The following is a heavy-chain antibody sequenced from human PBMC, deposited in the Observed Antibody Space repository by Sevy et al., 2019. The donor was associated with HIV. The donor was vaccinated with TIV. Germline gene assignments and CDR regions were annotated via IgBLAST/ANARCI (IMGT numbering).Heavy chain of an antibody. J-gene: IGHJ4*02. Sequence: ASVKVSCKASGGTCSSSAISWVRQAPGQGLEWMGGIFPIFATANYAQKLQGRLTITADESTCTAYMELSRLRSDDTAVYYCTSGLAVFVDYWGEGTLVTVSS. V-gene: IGHV1-69*13. CDR2: IFPIFATA. CDR3: TSGLAVFVDY. CDR1: GGTCSSSA. D-gene: IGHD6-19*01.